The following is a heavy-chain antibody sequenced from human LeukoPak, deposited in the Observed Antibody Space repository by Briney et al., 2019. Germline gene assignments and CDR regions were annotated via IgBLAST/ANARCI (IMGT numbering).Heavy chain of an antibody. CDR1: GGSISSYY. Sequence: PSETLSLTCTVSGGSISSYYWSWIRQPPGKGLEWIGYIYYSGSTNYNPSLKSRVTISVDTSKNQFSLKLSSVTAADTAVYYCARVDPDSSSTLEVFDYWGQGTLVTVST. J-gene: IGHJ4*02. D-gene: IGHD6-6*01. V-gene: IGHV4-59*01. CDR3: ARVDPDSSSTLEVFDY. CDR2: IYYSGST.